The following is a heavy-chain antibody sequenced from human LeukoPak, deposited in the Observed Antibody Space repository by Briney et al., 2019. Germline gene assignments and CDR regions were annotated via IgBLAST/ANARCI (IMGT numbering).Heavy chain of an antibody. CDR1: GYTFTGYY. CDR2: INPNSGGT. D-gene: IGHD3-3*01. CDR3: AAPPYDFWSGYWVAAVGYYYMDV. Sequence: GASVKVSCKASGYTFTGYYMHWVRQAPGQGLEWMGWINPNSGGTNYAQKFQGWVTMTRDTSISTAYMELSSLRSEDTAVYYCAAPPYDFWSGYWVAAVGYYYMDVWGKGTTVTVSS. V-gene: IGHV1-2*04. J-gene: IGHJ6*03.